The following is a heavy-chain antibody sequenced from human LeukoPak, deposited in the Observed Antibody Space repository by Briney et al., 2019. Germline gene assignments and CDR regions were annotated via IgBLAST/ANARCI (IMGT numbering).Heavy chain of an antibody. CDR1: GFTFSSYG. J-gene: IGHJ4*02. CDR2: LSGSGGTT. Sequence: GGSLRLSCSASGFTFSSYGMSWVRQAPGKGLEWVSGLSGSGGTTYYVDSVKGRFTISRDNSKNTLYLQMNSLRAEDTAVYYCAKDRVGAMLYFDYWGQGTLVTVSS. V-gene: IGHV3-23*01. CDR3: AKDRVGAMLYFDY. D-gene: IGHD1-26*01.